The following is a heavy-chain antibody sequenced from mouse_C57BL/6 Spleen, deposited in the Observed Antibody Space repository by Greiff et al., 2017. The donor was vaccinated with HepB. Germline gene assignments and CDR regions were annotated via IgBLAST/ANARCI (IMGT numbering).Heavy chain of an antibody. Sequence: QVQLQQPGAELVKPGASVKLSCKASGYTFTSYWMHWVKQRPGQGLEWIGMIHPNSGSINYNEKFKSKATLTVDKSSSTAYMQLSSLTSEDSAVYYCARRELGRYDYWGQGTTLTVSS. J-gene: IGHJ2*01. CDR3: ARRELGRYDY. V-gene: IGHV1-64*01. D-gene: IGHD4-1*01. CDR2: IHPNSGSI. CDR1: GYTFTSYW.